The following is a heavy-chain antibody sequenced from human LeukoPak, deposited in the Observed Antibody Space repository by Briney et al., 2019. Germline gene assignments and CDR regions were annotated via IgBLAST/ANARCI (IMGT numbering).Heavy chain of an antibody. Sequence: SETLSLTCAVYGGSFSGYYWTWIRQPPGKGLEWIGRIYTSGSTNYNPSLKSRVTMSVDTSKNQFSLKLSSVNGADTDVYYCARQIEYSSSWDAFDIWGQGTMVTVSS. D-gene: IGHD6-6*01. CDR1: GGSFSGYY. V-gene: IGHV4-59*10. CDR3: ARQIEYSSSWDAFDI. CDR2: IYTSGST. J-gene: IGHJ3*02.